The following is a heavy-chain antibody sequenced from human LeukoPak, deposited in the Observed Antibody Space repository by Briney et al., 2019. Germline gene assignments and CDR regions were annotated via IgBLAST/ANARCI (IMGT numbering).Heavy chain of an antibody. J-gene: IGHJ4*02. CDR1: GASVSSGSYY. V-gene: IGHV4-61*01. CDR2: IYYSGTT. D-gene: IGHD5-12*01. Sequence: KPSETLSLTCSVSGASVSSGSYYWNWIRQPPGKELEWIGYIYYSGTTNYNPSLKSRVIISVDTSKNQFSLKLNSVTASDTAVYYCARERRGIVTIPFDYWGQGTLVTVSS. CDR3: ARERRGIVTIPFDY.